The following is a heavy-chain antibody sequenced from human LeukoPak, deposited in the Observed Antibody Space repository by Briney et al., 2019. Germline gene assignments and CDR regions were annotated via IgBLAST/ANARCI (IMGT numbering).Heavy chain of an antibody. D-gene: IGHD2-2*02. Sequence: GGSLRLSCAASGLTFSSCSMNWVRQAPGKGLEWVSSISSSSSYIYYADSVKGRFTISRDNAKNSLYLQMNSLRAEDTAVYYCARCREVVPAATPQDFDYWGQGTLVTVSS. CDR3: ARCREVVPAATPQDFDY. V-gene: IGHV3-21*01. CDR2: ISSSSSYI. J-gene: IGHJ4*02. CDR1: GLTFSSCS.